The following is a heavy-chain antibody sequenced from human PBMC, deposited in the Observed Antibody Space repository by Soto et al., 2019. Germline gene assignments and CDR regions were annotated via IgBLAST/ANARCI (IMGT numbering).Heavy chain of an antibody. CDR3: AHMFGTVSHLGY. Sequence: QITLKESGPTLVKPTQTLTLTCTFSGFSLTTSRVGVGWIRQPPGKALEWLALIYWDDDKRYSPSLRSGLTITKDTSKNQVVLTMTNMDPVDTATYYCAHMFGTVSHLGYWGQGTLVTVSS. D-gene: IGHD3-10*02. CDR2: IYWDDDK. J-gene: IGHJ4*02. CDR1: GFSLTTSRVG. V-gene: IGHV2-5*02.